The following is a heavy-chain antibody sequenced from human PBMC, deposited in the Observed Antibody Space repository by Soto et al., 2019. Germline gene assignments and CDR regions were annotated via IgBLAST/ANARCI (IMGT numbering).Heavy chain of an antibody. D-gene: IGHD3-16*01. V-gene: IGHV1-18*04. CDR3: ARDRVVGIWGDAFEI. CDR1: GYTFTNHG. J-gene: IGHJ3*02. CDR2: INPYNANV. Sequence: QVQLVQSGAEVKKPGASVKVSCKTSGYTFTNHGINWVRQAPGQGLEWMGWINPYNANVNYAQKLQGRVTMTTDTSTSTAYMDLRSLTSDDPAVYYCARDRVVGIWGDAFEIWGQGKMVTVSS.